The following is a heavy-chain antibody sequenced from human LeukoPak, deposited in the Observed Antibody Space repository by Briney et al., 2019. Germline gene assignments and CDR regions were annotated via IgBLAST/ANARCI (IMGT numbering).Heavy chain of an antibody. CDR1: GYTFTSYY. CDR2: IIPIFGTA. J-gene: IGHJ5*02. D-gene: IGHD3-22*01. CDR3: ARRGGYYDSSGYYEMSYWFDP. V-gene: IGHV1-69*13. Sequence: SVKVSCKASGYTFTSYYMHWVRQAPGQGLEWMGGIIPIFGTANYAQKFQGRVTITADESTSTAYMELSSLRSEDTAVYYCARRGGYYDSSGYYEMSYWFDPWGQGTLVTVSS.